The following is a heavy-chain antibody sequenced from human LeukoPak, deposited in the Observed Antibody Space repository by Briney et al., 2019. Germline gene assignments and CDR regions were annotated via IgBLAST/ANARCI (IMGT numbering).Heavy chain of an antibody. CDR3: AREGYCSSTSCYIYYYYYYMDV. D-gene: IGHD2-2*02. J-gene: IGHJ6*03. V-gene: IGHV1-2*02. Sequence: GSVKVSCKASGYTFTGYYMHWVRQAPGQGLEWMGWINPNSSGTNYAQKFQGRVTMTRDTSISTAYMELSRLRSDDTAVYYCAREGYCSSTSCYIYYYYYYMDVWGKGTTVTVSS. CDR1: GYTFTGYY. CDR2: INPNSSGT.